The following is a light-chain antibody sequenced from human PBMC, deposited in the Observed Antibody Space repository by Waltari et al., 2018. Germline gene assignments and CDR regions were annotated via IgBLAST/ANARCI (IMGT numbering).Light chain of an antibody. Sequence: EIVMTQSPATLSVSPGERATLSCRASQSIDKNLAWYQQKPGQAPRLRIYGASTRATGIPARFSGSGSGTEFTLTIGSLQSEDFAVYYCQHYYNWPPSTFGQGTRLEIK. CDR3: QHYYNWPPST. CDR2: GAS. CDR1: QSIDKN. J-gene: IGKJ5*01. V-gene: IGKV3-15*01.